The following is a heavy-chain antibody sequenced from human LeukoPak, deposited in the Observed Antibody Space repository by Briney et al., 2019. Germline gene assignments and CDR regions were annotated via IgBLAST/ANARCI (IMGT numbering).Heavy chain of an antibody. V-gene: IGHV4-30-2*01. CDR1: GGSISSGGYS. J-gene: IGHJ6*02. Sequence: SETLSLTCAVSGGSISSGGYSWSWIRQPPGKGLEWIGYIYHSGSTYYNPSLKSRFTISVDRSKNQFSLKLSSVTAADTAVYYCARGSAVNTKLNYYYYGMDVWGQGTTVTVSS. CDR3: ARGSAVNTKLNYYYYGMDV. CDR2: IYHSGST. D-gene: IGHD4-17*01.